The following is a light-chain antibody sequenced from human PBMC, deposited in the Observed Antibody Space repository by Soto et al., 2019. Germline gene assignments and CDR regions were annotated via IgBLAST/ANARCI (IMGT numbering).Light chain of an antibody. CDR1: QTVSSSC. CDR3: QDYADSAAST. CDR2: GVS. J-gene: IGKJ4*01. V-gene: IGKV3-20*01. Sequence: EIVLPQSAGTLYLPPGESATLFCRARQTVSSSCLAWYQQKPGQAPRLLIYGVSSSDTGVPDRFSGSGAGKDFTLTISRVQPEDVAVYYCQDYADSAASTFGGGTNVEIK.